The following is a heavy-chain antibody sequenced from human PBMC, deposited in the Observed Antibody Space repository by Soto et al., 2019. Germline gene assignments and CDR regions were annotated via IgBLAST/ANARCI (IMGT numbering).Heavy chain of an antibody. CDR1: GFTFSSYW. CDR2: IKQDGSEK. D-gene: IGHD6-19*01. V-gene: IGHV3-7*01. Sequence: GGSLRLSCAASGFTFSSYWMSWVRQAPGKGLEWVANIKQDGSEKYYVDSVKGRFTISRDNAKNSLYLQMNSLRAEDTAVYYCARDGSGWYYYYYGMDVWGQGTTVTVSS. CDR3: ARDGSGWYYYYYGMDV. J-gene: IGHJ6*02.